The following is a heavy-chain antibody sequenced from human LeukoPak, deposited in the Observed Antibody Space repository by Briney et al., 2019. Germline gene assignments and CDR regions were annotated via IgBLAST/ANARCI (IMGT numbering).Heavy chain of an antibody. J-gene: IGHJ4*02. V-gene: IGHV4-34*01. D-gene: IGHD3-3*01. Sequence: SETLSLTRAVYGGSFSGYYWSWIRQPPGKGLEWIGEINHSGSTNYNPSLKSRVTISVDTSKNQFSLKLSSVTAADTAVYYCARGRLGITIFGVVNIFDYWGQGTLVTVSS. CDR1: GGSFSGYY. CDR2: INHSGST. CDR3: ARGRLGITIFGVVNIFDY.